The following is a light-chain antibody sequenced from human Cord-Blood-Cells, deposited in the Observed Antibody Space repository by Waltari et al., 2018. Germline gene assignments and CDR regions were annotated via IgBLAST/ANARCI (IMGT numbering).Light chain of an antibody. CDR2: EVS. CDR3: SSYTSSSTYV. Sequence: QSALTQSASVSGSPGQSITISCTGTSSDVGGYNYVSWYQQHPGKAPKLMIYEVSNRPSGVSNRFSGSKSGNTASLTISGLHAEDEADYYCSSYTSSSTYVFGTGTKVTVL. V-gene: IGLV2-14*01. J-gene: IGLJ1*01. CDR1: SSDVGGYNY.